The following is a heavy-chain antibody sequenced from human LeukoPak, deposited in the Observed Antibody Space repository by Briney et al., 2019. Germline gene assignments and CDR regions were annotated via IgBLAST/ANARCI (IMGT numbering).Heavy chain of an antibody. CDR2: IRSKANSYAT. D-gene: IGHD3-16*01. CDR3: TRLVGEEGVDY. J-gene: IGHJ4*02. Sequence: GGSLRLSCAASGFTFSGSAMHWVRQASGKGLEWVGRIRSKANSYATAYAASVKGRFTISRDDSKNTAYLQMNSLKTEDTAVYYCTRLVGEEGVDYWGQGTLVTVSS. V-gene: IGHV3-73*01. CDR1: GFTFSGSA.